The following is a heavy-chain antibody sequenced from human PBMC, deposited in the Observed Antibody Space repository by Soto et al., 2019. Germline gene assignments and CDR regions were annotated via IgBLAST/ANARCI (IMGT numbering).Heavy chain of an antibody. Sequence: GAPAKVTRKESGVGFHHNSIYSGRHDPGKRVGWVGINNPSGGSTSYAQKFQGRVTMTRDTSTSTVYMELSSLRSEDTAVYYCAREARQLWFGELFGSYYYYGMDVWGHGTPVTVS. D-gene: IGHD3-10*01. CDR2: NNPSGGST. V-gene: IGHV1-46*02. J-gene: IGHJ6*02. CDR3: AREARQLWFGELFGSYYYYGMDV. CDR1: GVGFHHNS.